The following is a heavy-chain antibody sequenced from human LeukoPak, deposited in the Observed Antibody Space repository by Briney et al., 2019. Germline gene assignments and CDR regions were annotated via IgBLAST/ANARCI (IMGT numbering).Heavy chain of an antibody. V-gene: IGHV3-23*01. CDR3: AKDGAYDYVWGTQGYAFDI. Sequence: GGSLRLSCAASGFTFNNFAMSWVRQAPGKGLEWVSGISGSGGGTHYADSVRGRFTISRDNSKNTLYLQMNSLRAEDTAIYYCAKDGAYDYVWGTQGYAFDIWGQGTMVTVSS. CDR1: GFTFNNFA. J-gene: IGHJ3*02. CDR2: ISGSGGGT. D-gene: IGHD3-16*01.